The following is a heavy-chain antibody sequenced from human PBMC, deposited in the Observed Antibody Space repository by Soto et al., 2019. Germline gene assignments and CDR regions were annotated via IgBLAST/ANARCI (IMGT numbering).Heavy chain of an antibody. CDR3: ASGIRDARGYPDYYYYGRDV. CDR2: INLIFGTA. V-gene: IGHV1-69*01. Sequence: QVQLVQSGAEVKKPGSSVKVSCKASGGTFSSYAISWVRQAPGQGLEWMGGINLIFGTATYAQEFQSRVTLTADESTSTAYMELSSLRSEDTAVYYCASGIRDARGYPDYYYYGRDVWGQGTTVTVSS. J-gene: IGHJ6*02. CDR1: GGTFSSYA. D-gene: IGHD3-22*01.